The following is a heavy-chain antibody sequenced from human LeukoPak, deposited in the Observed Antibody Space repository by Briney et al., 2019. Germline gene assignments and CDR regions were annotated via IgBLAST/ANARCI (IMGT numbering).Heavy chain of an antibody. V-gene: IGHV3-30*03. CDR2: ISYDGSNK. J-gene: IGHJ6*02. Sequence: GRSLSLSCAASGFTFSSYGMHWVRQAPGEGLEWVAVISYDGSNKYYADSVKGRLTISRDNSKNTLYLQMNSLRAKHTAVYYCARDRAATLRYYYGIDVWGQGTTVTVSS. D-gene: IGHD3-16*01. CDR3: ARDRAATLRYYYGIDV. CDR1: GFTFSSYG.